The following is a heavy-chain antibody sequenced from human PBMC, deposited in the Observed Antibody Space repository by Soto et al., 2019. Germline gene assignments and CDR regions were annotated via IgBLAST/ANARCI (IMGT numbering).Heavy chain of an antibody. CDR3: AKGLSGYSYGRDY. J-gene: IGHJ4*02. D-gene: IGHD5-18*01. V-gene: IGHV3-30*18. CDR1: GFTFSSYG. Sequence: QVQLVESGGGVVQPGRSLRLSCAASGFTFSSYGMHWVRQAPGKGLEWVAVISYDGSNKYYADSVKGRFTISRDNSKNTLYLQMNSLRAEDTAVYYCAKGLSGYSYGRDYWGQGTLVTVSS. CDR2: ISYDGSNK.